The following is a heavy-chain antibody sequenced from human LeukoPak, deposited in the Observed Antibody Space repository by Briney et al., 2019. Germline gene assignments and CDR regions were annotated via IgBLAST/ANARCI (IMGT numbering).Heavy chain of an antibody. J-gene: IGHJ4*02. CDR1: GFTFSSYA. D-gene: IGHD2-21*02. CDR2: ISGSGGST. CDR3: AKDFTVAVTAIVDY. V-gene: IGHV3-23*01. Sequence: PGGSLRLSCAASGFTFSSYAMSWVRQAPGKGLEWVSAISGSGGSTYYADSVKGRFTISRDNSKNTLYLQMNSLRAEDTAVYYCAKDFTVAVTAIVDYWGQGTLVTVSS.